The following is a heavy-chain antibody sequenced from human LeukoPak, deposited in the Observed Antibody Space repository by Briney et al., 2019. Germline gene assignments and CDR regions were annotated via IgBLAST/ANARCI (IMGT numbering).Heavy chain of an antibody. CDR1: GGTFSIYA. D-gene: IGHD1-1*01. CDR2: IIPIFGTA. J-gene: IGHJ5*02. V-gene: IGHV1-69*13. Sequence: SVKVSFKASGGTFSIYAISWVRQAPGQGLEWMGGIIPIFGTANYAQKFQGRVTITADESTSTAYMELSSLRSEDTAVYYCASTRRYNWNDVNWFDPWGQGTLVTVSS. CDR3: ASTRRYNWNDVNWFDP.